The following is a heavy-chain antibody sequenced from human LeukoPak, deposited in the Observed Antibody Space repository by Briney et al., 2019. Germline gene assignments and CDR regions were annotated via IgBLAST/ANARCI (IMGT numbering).Heavy chain of an antibody. J-gene: IGHJ4*02. CDR2: ISYHGSNK. CDR3: ARSPERLGQGYLDS. Sequence: GRSLRLSCAASGFTFSSYSMHWVRQAPGKGLEWLTLISYHGSNKDYTDSVKGRFTISRDNSKNTLFLQMNSLRAEDTAIYFCARSPERLGQGYLDSWGQGTLATVSS. CDR1: GFTFSSYS. V-gene: IGHV3-30*04. D-gene: IGHD3/OR15-3a*01.